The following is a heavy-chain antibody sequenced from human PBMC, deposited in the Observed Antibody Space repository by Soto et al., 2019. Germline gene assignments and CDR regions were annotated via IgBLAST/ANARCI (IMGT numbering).Heavy chain of an antibody. D-gene: IGHD3-16*01. CDR2: IYYSGST. CDR3: ARLVNRGGWGSLYFDY. CDR1: GGSIRSGGYY. J-gene: IGHJ4*02. V-gene: IGHV4-31*03. Sequence: QVQLQESGPGLVKPSQTLSLTCTVSGGSIRSGGYYWSWIRQHPGKGLEWIGYIYYSGSTYYNPSLKSRVTISVDTSKNQFSLKLSSVTAADTAVYYCARLVNRGGWGSLYFDYWGQGTLVTVSS.